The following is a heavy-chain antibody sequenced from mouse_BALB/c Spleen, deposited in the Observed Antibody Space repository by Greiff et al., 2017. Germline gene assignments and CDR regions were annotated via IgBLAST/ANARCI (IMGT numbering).Heavy chain of an antibody. D-gene: IGHD1-1*01. Sequence: EVQGVESGGGLVQPGGSRKLSCAASGFTFSSFGMHWVRQAPEKGLEWVAYISSGSSTIYYADTVKGRFTISRDNPKNTLFLQMTSLRSEDTAMYYCARDYGYGYFDVWGAGTTVTVSS. CDR3: ARDYGYGYFDV. J-gene: IGHJ1*01. V-gene: IGHV5-17*02. CDR1: GFTFSSFG. CDR2: ISSGSSTI.